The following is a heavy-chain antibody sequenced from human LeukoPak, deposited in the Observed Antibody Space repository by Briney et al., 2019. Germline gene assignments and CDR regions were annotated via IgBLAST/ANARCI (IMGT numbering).Heavy chain of an antibody. D-gene: IGHD1-14*01. CDR1: GFTFSNYS. Sequence: GCALPLSCAGSGFTFSNYSMSWVRQAPGKGLEWVSSISGDGSRTYYTDSVKGRFTISRDNSKNTLYLQMNSLRADETAVYYCASRPRADIGPLDFWGQGTLVTVSS. CDR3: ASRPRADIGPLDF. J-gene: IGHJ4*02. V-gene: IGHV3-23*01. CDR2: ISGDGSRT.